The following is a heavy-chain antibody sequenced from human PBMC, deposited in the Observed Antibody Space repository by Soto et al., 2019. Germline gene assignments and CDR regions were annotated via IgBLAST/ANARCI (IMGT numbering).Heavy chain of an antibody. CDR2: IYYSGST. D-gene: IGHD3-22*01. V-gene: IGHV4-59*01. Sequence: SETLSLTCTVSGGSISSYYRSWIRQPPGKGLEWIGYIYYSGSTNYNPSLKSRVTISVDTSKNQFSLKLSSVTAADTAVYYCARHYDSSGYYFYWGQGTLVTVSS. CDR3: ARHYDSSGYYFY. CDR1: GGSISSYY. J-gene: IGHJ4*02.